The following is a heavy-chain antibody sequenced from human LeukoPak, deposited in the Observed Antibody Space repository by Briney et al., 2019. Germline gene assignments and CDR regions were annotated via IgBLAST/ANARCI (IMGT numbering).Heavy chain of an antibody. CDR2: ISGSGSIT. V-gene: IGHV3-23*01. J-gene: IGHJ4*02. CDR3: ARSRELGSGSYDSYYFDY. Sequence: GGSLRLSCAASGFTFSSYAMSWVRQAPGQGLEWVSTISGSGSITYYADSVKGRFTISRDNSKNTLYLQMNSLRAEDTAVYYCARSRELGSGSYDSYYFDYWGQGTLVTVSS. CDR1: GFTFSSYA. D-gene: IGHD3-10*01.